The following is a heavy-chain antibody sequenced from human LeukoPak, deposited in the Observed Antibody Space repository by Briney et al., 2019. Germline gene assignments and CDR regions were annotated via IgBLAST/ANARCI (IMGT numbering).Heavy chain of an antibody. Sequence: PGGSLRLSCAASGFTFSDFPMIWVRQAPGKGLEWVSSIFPSSDEIHYADSVKGRSTISRDNSRSTLSLQMDSLRAEDTATYYCATYRQIQVPFEFWGQGTLVTVSS. D-gene: IGHD5-18*01. CDR2: IFPSSDEI. CDR1: GFTFSDFP. V-gene: IGHV3-23*01. J-gene: IGHJ4*02. CDR3: ATYRQIQVPFEF.